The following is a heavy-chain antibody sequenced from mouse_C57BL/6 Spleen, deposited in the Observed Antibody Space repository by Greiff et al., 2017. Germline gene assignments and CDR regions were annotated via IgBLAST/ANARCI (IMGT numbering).Heavy chain of an antibody. Sequence: EVKLVESGGGLVKPGGSLKLSCAASGFTFSDYAMHWVRQPPEKGLEWVAYISSGSSTIYYADTVKGRFTISRDNARNTLFLQMTSLRSEDAAMYKCASAVYYGSTFGYWGQGTTLTVSS. J-gene: IGHJ2*01. V-gene: IGHV5-17*01. CDR1: GFTFSDYA. D-gene: IGHD1-1*01. CDR2: ISSGSSTI. CDR3: ASAVYYGSTFGY.